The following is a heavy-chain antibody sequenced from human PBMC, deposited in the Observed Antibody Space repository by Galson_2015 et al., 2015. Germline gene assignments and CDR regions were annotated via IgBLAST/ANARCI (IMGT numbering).Heavy chain of an antibody. CDR2: ISARDGGT. CDR1: GFTLSSYA. Sequence: SLRLSCAASGFTLSSYAMSWVRQAPEKGLEWVSVISARDGGTCYADSVKGRFTISRDNFKNMLYVQMNKLRAEDTAVYYCARGFADYFDYWGQGTLVTVSS. V-gene: IGHV3-23*01. D-gene: IGHD2-21*01. CDR3: ARGFADYFDY. J-gene: IGHJ4*02.